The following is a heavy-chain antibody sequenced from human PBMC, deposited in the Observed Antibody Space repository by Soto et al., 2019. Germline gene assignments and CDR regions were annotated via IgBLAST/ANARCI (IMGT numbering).Heavy chain of an antibody. D-gene: IGHD5-18*01. J-gene: IGHJ4*02. CDR3: TRLDTGPNNRGTAFDS. CDR1: GCFIKSDTHD. CDR2: ILYTGST. V-gene: IGHV4-39*02. Sequence: LSLTFTASGCFIKSDTHDWGWIRESPWRGLESIGNILYTGSTYSNPSLRSRVSMSVDTSKNLFSLSLMSVTAADTGLYFCTRLDTGPNNRGTAFDSWGQGTQVTVSS.